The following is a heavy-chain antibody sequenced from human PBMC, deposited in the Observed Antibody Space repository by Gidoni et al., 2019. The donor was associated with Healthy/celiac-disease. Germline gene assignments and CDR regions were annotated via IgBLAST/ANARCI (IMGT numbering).Heavy chain of an antibody. J-gene: IGHJ5*02. V-gene: IGHV3-23*01. CDR1: GFNFSSYA. CDR2: IIGRGGST. Sequence: EVQMFVSGGGLVQPGGSLSLSSAASGFNFSSYAMSWVRQAPGTGLEWVSGIIGRGGSTYYADTGKGRFTISRDNSKNKLYLQMSSLGAEDTAVYYCAKKGRSWYLGWFDPWGQGTLVTVSS. CDR3: AKKGRSWYLGWFDP. D-gene: IGHD6-13*01.